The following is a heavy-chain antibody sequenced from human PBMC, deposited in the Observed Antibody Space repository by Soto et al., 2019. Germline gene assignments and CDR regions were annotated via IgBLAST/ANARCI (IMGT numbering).Heavy chain of an antibody. V-gene: IGHV1-18*01. J-gene: IGHJ4*02. CDR3: ARDSYYDSSGYPFDY. CDR1: GYTFTSYG. CDR2: ISGYNDNT. Sequence: ASVKVSCKASGYTFTSYGISWVRQAPGQGLEWMGWISGYNDNTTYAQKLQGRVTMTTDTSTSTAYMELRSLRSDDTAVYYCARDSYYDSSGYPFDYWGQGTLVTVS. D-gene: IGHD3-22*01.